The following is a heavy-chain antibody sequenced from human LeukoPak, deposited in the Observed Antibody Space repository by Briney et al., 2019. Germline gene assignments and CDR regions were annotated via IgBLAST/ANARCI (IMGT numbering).Heavy chain of an antibody. Sequence: EATVNVSCKASGYTFTGYCIHWVRHAPGQGLEWMGRINPNSGGTNYAQKFQGRVTMTRDTSISTAYMELSSLRSDDTAMYYCARIGGDYSNLNWFDPWGQGTLVTVSS. D-gene: IGHD4-11*01. CDR2: INPNSGGT. CDR1: GYTFTGYC. CDR3: ARIGGDYSNLNWFDP. J-gene: IGHJ5*02. V-gene: IGHV1-2*02.